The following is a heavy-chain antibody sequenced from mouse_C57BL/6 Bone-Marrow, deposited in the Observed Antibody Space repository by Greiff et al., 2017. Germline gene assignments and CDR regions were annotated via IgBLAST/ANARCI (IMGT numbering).Heavy chain of an antibody. CDR2: ISYDGSN. J-gene: IGHJ3*01. CDR1: GYSITSGYY. D-gene: IGHD1-1*01. CDR3: ARGGTTVVVNWDPWFAY. Sequence: EVKLQESGPGLVKPSQSLSLTCSVTGYSITSGYYWNWIRQFPGNKLEWMGYISYDGSNNYNPSLKNRISITRDTSKNQFFLKLNSVTTEDTATYYCARGGTTVVVNWDPWFAYWGQGTLVTVSA. V-gene: IGHV3-6*01.